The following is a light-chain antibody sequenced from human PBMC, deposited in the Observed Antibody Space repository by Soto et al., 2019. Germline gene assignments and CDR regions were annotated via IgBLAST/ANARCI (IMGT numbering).Light chain of an antibody. CDR3: QQSYFTPLT. V-gene: IGKV1-39*01. CDR2: SAS. J-gene: IGKJ3*01. CDR1: QSIRSY. Sequence: DIQMTQSPSSLSASVGDRVIITCRASQSIRSYLNWYQQKPGKAPNLLIYSASTLQSGVPSRFSGSGSVTDFTLTISSLQPEDFATYYCQQSYFTPLTFGPGTKVDIK.